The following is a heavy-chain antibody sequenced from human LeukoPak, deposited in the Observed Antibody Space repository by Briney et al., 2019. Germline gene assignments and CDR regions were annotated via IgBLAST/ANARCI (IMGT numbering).Heavy chain of an antibody. CDR1: EFAFSTYN. Sequence: GGSLRLSCAASEFAFSTYNMNWVRQAPGKGLEWVSYISTGSSTTYYADSVKGRFTISRDNVENSLYLQMNSLRAEDTAVYYCARDREQSSGWYDYWGQGTLVTVSS. CDR3: ARDREQSSGWYDY. V-gene: IGHV3-48*01. J-gene: IGHJ4*02. D-gene: IGHD6-19*01. CDR2: ISTGSSTT.